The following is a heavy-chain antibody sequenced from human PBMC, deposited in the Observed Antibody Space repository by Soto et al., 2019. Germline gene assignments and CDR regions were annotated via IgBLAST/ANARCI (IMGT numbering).Heavy chain of an antibody. CDR3: AILGTYYFDNSDNYFDF. D-gene: IGHD3-22*01. J-gene: IGHJ4*02. CDR2: INAGNGNT. CDR1: GYTLTRYS. V-gene: IGHV1-3*05. Sequence: QVQLVQSGAEEMKHGASVKVSCKASGYTLTRYSIHWVRQAPGQRLEWMGWINAGNGNTKFSQKFQGRVTITRDTSASTAYMELRGLRSEDTAVYYCAILGTYYFDNSDNYFDFWGQGTLVTVSS.